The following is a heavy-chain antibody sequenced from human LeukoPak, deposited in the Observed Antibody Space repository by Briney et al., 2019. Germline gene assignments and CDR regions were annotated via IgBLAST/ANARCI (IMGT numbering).Heavy chain of an antibody. D-gene: IGHD3-10*01. CDR2: IYYSGST. CDR1: GGSISSYY. Sequence: PSETLSLTCTVSGGSISSYYWSWIRQPPGKGLEWIGYIYYSGSTNYNPSLESRVTISVDTSKNQFSLKLSSVTAADTAVYYCARGISHYYYPDYWGQGTLVTVSS. V-gene: IGHV4-59*01. J-gene: IGHJ4*02. CDR3: ARGISHYYYPDY.